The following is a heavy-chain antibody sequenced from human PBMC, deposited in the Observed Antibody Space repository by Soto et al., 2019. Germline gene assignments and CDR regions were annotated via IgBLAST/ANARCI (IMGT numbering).Heavy chain of an antibody. V-gene: IGHV4-34*01. CDR2: INHSGST. J-gene: IGHJ4*02. Sequence: PSETPSLTCAVHGGSFSGYYWSWIRQPPGKGLEWIGEINHSGSTNYNPSLKSRVTISVDTSKNQFSLKLSSVTAADTAVYYCARGGYCISTSCPYGFDYWGQGTLVTVSS. CDR1: GGSFSGYY. D-gene: IGHD2-2*01. CDR3: ARGGYCISTSCPYGFDY.